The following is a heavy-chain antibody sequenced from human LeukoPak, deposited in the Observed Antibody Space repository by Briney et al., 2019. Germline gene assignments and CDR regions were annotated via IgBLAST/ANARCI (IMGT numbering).Heavy chain of an antibody. Sequence: ASVKVSCKASGYTFTSYAMNWVRQAPGQGLEWMGWINTNTGNPTYAQGFTGRFVFSLDTSVSTTYLQISSLKAEDTAVYYCARAYQRLGELSLPNYWGQGTLVTVSS. D-gene: IGHD3-16*02. J-gene: IGHJ4*02. CDR2: INTNTGNP. CDR3: ARAYQRLGELSLPNY. V-gene: IGHV7-4-1*02. CDR1: GYTFTSYA.